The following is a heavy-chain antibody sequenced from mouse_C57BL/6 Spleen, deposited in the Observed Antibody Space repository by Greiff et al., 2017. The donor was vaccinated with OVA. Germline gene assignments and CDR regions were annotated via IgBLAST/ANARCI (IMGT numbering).Heavy chain of an antibody. CDR1: GYTFTSYW. Sequence: QVQLQQPGAELVMPGASVKLSCKASGYTFTSYWMHWVKQRPGQGLEWIGEIDPSDSYTNYNQKFKGKSTLTVDKSSSTAYMQLSSLTSEDSAVYYCARRGTNWALFDYWGQGTTRTVSS. D-gene: IGHD4-1*01. J-gene: IGHJ2*01. V-gene: IGHV1-69*01. CDR2: IDPSDSYT. CDR3: ARRGTNWALFDY.